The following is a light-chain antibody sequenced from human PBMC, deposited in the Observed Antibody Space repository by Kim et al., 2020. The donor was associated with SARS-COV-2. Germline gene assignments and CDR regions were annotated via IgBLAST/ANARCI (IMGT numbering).Light chain of an antibody. CDR2: DVS. J-gene: IGKJ1*01. Sequence: EIVLTQSPATLSLSPGERATLSCRASHSVNSYLVWYQQKPVQPPRLLNYDVSNRASGIPARFSGSGSGTDFTLTISSRECEDFAVYYMQRHSNWSTAFGQGTKVDI. CDR1: HSVNSY. V-gene: IGKV3-11*01. CDR3: QRHSNWSTA.